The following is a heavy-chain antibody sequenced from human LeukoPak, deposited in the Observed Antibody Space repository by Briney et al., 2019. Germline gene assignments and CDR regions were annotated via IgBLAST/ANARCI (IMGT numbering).Heavy chain of an antibody. V-gene: IGHV3-33*01. CDR1: GFTFSSYG. CDR2: IWYDGSNK. J-gene: IGHJ4*02. CDR3: ASGAYYSSSWYYFDY. Sequence: PGGSLRLSCAASGFTFSSYGMHWVRQAPGKGLEWVAVIWYDGSNKYYADSVKGRFTISRDNAKNSLYLQMNSLRAEDTAVYYCASGAYYSSSWYYFDYWGQGTLVTVSS. D-gene: IGHD6-13*01.